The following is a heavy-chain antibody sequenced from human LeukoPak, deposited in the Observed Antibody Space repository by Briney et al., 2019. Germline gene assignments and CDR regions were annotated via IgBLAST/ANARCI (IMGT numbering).Heavy chain of an antibody. CDR1: GFTFSSYW. CDR2: IRRDGSEK. Sequence: PGGSLRLSCAASGFTFSSYWMSWVRQAPGKGLEWVAPIRRDGSEKYYVDSVKGRFTISRDNDKNSLFQQMNSLRAEDTAVYYCARGGGRYSPLGYWGQGTLVTVSS. D-gene: IGHD3-16*02. J-gene: IGHJ4*02. CDR3: ARGGGRYSPLGY. V-gene: IGHV3-7*03.